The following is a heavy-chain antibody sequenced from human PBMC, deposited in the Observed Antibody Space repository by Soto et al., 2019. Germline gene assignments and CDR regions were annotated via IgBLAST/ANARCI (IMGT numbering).Heavy chain of an antibody. V-gene: IGHV1-69*01. CDR1: GGTFSSYS. J-gene: IGHJ4*02. CDR2: ILPVFGTA. Sequence: QVQLVQSGAEGKKPGSSVKVSCKASGGTFSSYSINWVRQAPGPGLEWMGEILPVFGTANYAQKFQGRVTLPADESTSTAYVELSSLRSEDTAGYYCASDGGRHSGGIDYWGQGTLVTVSS. CDR3: ASDGGRHSGGIDY. D-gene: IGHD1-26*01.